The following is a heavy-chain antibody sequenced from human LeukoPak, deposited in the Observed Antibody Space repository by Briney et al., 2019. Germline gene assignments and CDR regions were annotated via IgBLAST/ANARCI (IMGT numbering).Heavy chain of an antibody. Sequence: ASVKVSCKASGYTFTSYGISWVRQAPGQGLEWMGWISAYNGNTNYAQKLQGRVTMTTDTSTSTAYMELRSLRSDDTAVYYCARGGFLGYCSSTSCPSNWFDPWGQGTLVTASS. J-gene: IGHJ5*02. CDR3: ARGGFLGYCSSTSCPSNWFDP. V-gene: IGHV1-18*01. D-gene: IGHD2-2*01. CDR2: ISAYNGNT. CDR1: GYTFTSYG.